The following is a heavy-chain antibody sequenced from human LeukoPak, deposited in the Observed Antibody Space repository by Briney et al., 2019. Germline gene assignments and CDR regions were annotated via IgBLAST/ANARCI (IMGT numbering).Heavy chain of an antibody. CDR1: GLTFGDYA. V-gene: IGHV3-49*04. J-gene: IGHJ4*02. Sequence: GGSLRLSCTASGLTFGDYAMSWVRQAPGKGLEWVGFIRSKAYGGTTEYAASVKGRFTISRDDSKSIAYLQMNSLKTEDTAVYYCTRVRGGAGFDYWGQGTLVTVSS. CDR2: IRSKAYGGTT. D-gene: IGHD3-10*01. CDR3: TRVRGGAGFDY.